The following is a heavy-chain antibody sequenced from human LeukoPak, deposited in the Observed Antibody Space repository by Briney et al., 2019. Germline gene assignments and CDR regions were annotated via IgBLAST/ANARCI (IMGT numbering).Heavy chain of an antibody. D-gene: IGHD3-3*01. J-gene: IGHJ4*02. CDR1: GFTFSSYS. CDR2: ISSSSTI. CDR3: ARDERFLEWLLASDY. Sequence: PGGSLRLSCAASGFTFSSYSMNWVRQAPGKGLEWVSYISSSSTIYYADSVKGRFTISRDNAKNSLYLQINSLRAGDTAVYYCARDERFLEWLLASDYWGQGTLVTVSS. V-gene: IGHV3-48*01.